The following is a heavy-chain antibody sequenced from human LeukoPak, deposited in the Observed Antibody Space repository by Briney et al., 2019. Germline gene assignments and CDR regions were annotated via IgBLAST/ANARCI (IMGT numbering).Heavy chain of an antibody. CDR3: AREGLTEGYCSGGSCSLPDY. CDR2: INTNTGHP. CDR1: GYTFTSYA. Sequence: GASVKVSCKASGYTFTSYAMNWVRQAPGQGLEWMGWINTNTGHPTYAQGFTGRFVLSLDTSVSTAYLQISSLKAEDTAVYYCAREGLTEGYCSGGSCSLPDYWGQGTLVTVSS. V-gene: IGHV7-4-1*02. J-gene: IGHJ4*02. D-gene: IGHD2-15*01.